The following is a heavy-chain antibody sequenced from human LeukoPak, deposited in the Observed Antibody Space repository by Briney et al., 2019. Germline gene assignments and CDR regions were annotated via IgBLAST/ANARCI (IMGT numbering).Heavy chain of an antibody. D-gene: IGHD3-10*01. CDR2: IIPIFGTA. J-gene: IGHJ4*02. Sequence: SVKVSCKASGGTFSSYAISWVRQAPGQGLEWMGGIIPIFGTANYAQKFQGRVTITTDESTSTAYMELSSLRSEDTAVYYCASNYYGSGSLYYWGQGTLVTVSS. CDR3: ASNYYGSGSLYY. CDR1: GGTFSSYA. V-gene: IGHV1-69*05.